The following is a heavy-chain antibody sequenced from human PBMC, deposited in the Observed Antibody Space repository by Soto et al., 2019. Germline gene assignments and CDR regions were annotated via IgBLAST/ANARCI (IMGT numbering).Heavy chain of an antibody. CDR3: TRGQGNH. CDR1: GYTFTSYD. V-gene: IGHV1-8*01. Sequence: QVQLVQSGAEVKKPGASVRVSCKASGYTFTSYDIYWVRQATGQGLEWMGWMNPFSGNADYTQKFQDRVNMTRDTSINTAYMEMSVLRSADTAVYYCTRGQGNHWGQGSLVTVSS. CDR2: MNPFSGNA. J-gene: IGHJ4*02.